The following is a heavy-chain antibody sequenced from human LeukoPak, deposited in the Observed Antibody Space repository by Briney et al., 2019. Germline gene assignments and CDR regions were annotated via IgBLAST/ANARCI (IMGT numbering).Heavy chain of an antibody. V-gene: IGHV1-46*01. Sequence: ASVKVSCKASGGTFSSYAISWVRQAPGRGLEWMGIINPSGGSTSYAQKFQGRVTMTRDTSTSTVYMELSSLRSEDTAVYYCARDQYDFWSGYDAYGMDVWGQGTTVTVSS. CDR2: INPSGGST. CDR3: ARDQYDFWSGYDAYGMDV. D-gene: IGHD3-3*01. J-gene: IGHJ6*02. CDR1: GGTFSSYA.